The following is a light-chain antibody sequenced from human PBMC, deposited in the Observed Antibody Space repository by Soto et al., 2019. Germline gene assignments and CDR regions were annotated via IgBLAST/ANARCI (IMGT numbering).Light chain of an antibody. CDR3: QQYVSSPRT. V-gene: IGKV3-20*01. CDR1: QSVSSS. Sequence: EIVLTQSPATLSLSPGERATLSCRASQSVSSSLAWYQQRPGQAPRLLIYGSSTRAAGIPDRFSGSESGTGFTLTISSLEPEDFAVYYCQQYVSSPRTFGQGTKVDIK. J-gene: IGKJ1*01. CDR2: GSS.